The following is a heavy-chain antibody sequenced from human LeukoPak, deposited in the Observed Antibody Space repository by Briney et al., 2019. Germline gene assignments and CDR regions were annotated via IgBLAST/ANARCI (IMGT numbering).Heavy chain of an antibody. CDR3: AGLVGRYSSGLYYYYFGY. J-gene: IGHJ4*02. V-gene: IGHV4-4*02. D-gene: IGHD3-22*01. Sequence: SGTLTLTCTVSGDSINSLDLWSWVRQPPGKGLEWIGEMYLSGTTHSNPSVKSRVTISIDKSKNQFFLNLSSVTAADTAVYYCAGLVGRYSSGLYYYYFGYWGQGTLVTVSS. CDR1: GDSINSLDL. CDR2: MYLSGTT.